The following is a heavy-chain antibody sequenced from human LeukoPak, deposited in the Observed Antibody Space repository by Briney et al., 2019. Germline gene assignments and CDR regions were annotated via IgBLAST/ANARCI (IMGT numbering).Heavy chain of an antibody. Sequence: GGSLRLSCAASDFTSNSYWMSWGRQAPGKGEEWVANIKQDGSEKYYLDSVKRRSTISSDNAKNSLYLQMNSLRAEDTAMYYCARDNDYYDSSGYYYSYNWFDPWGQGTLVTVSS. CDR1: DFTSNSYW. V-gene: IGHV3-7*01. J-gene: IGHJ5*02. CDR2: IKQDGSEK. D-gene: IGHD3-22*01. CDR3: ARDNDYYDSSGYYYSYNWFDP.